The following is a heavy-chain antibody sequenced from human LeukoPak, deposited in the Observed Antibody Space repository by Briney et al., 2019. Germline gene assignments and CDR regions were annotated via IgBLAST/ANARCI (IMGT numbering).Heavy chain of an antibody. CDR3: ARVESGSYCDAFDI. CDR1: GYTFTSYD. Sequence: ASVKVSCKASGYTFTSYDINWVRQATGQGLEWMGWMNPNSGNTGYAQKFQGRVTMTRNTSISTAYMELSSLRSEDTAVYYCARVESGSYCDAFDIWGQGTMVTVSS. D-gene: IGHD1-26*01. V-gene: IGHV1-8*01. CDR2: MNPNSGNT. J-gene: IGHJ3*02.